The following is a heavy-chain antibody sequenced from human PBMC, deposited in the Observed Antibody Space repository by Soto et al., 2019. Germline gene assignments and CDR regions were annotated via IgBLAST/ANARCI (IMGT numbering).Heavy chain of an antibody. CDR1: GYSFTTYG. V-gene: IGHV1-18*01. J-gene: IGHJ6*02. CDR3: AREGPATYYYYGMDV. Sequence: QVQLVQSGGEVKKPGASVKVSCKTSGYSFTTYGISWVRQAPGQGLEWMGWISAYNGNKNYAQKLQDRVTMTTDTSTSTAYMELRSLRSDDTAVYYCAREGPATYYYYGMDVWGQGSTVTVSS. CDR2: ISAYNGNK.